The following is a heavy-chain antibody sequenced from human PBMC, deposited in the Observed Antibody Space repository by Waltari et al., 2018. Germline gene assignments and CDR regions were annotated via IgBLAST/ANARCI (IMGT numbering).Heavy chain of an antibody. CDR3: AREGVAAAGTVDY. CDR2: ISSSGRTI. V-gene: IGHV3-11*04. J-gene: IGHJ4*02. D-gene: IGHD6-13*01. Sequence: QVQLVESGGGWVKPGGSLRLSCAASGFTCSDYYMSWIRQAPGKGLQLVSYISSSGRTIYYADSVKGRFTISRDNAKNSLYLQMNSLRAEDTAVYYCAREGVAAAGTVDYWGQGTLVTVSS. CDR1: GFTCSDYY.